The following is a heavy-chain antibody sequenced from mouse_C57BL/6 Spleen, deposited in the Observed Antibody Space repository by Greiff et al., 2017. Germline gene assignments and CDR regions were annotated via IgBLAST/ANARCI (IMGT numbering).Heavy chain of an antibody. CDR1: GYTFTSYW. J-gene: IGHJ4*01. CDR3: ARGYYGSSFYAMDY. V-gene: IGHV1-52*01. CDR2: IDPSDSET. D-gene: IGHD1-1*01. Sequence: QVQLQQPGAELVRPGSSVKLSCKASGYTFTSYWMHWVKQRPIQGLEWIGNIDPSDSETHYNQKFKDKDTLTVDKSSSTAYMQLSSLTSEDSAVYYCARGYYGSSFYAMDYWGQGTSVTVSS.